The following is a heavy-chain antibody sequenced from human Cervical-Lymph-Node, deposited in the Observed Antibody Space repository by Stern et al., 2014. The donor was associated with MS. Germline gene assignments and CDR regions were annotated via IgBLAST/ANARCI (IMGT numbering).Heavy chain of an antibody. D-gene: IGHD6-25*01. Sequence: VTLRESGPTLVKPTQTLTLTCTFSGFSLSTSGAGVGWIRQPPGKALEWLALIYWDDDKRYSPSLKSRLTITKDPSKNQVVLTMTNMDPVDTATYYCTYRRTASAILDYWGQGTLVTVSS. CDR1: GFSLSTSGAG. J-gene: IGHJ4*02. CDR3: TYRRTASAILDY. CDR2: IYWDDDK. V-gene: IGHV2-5*02.